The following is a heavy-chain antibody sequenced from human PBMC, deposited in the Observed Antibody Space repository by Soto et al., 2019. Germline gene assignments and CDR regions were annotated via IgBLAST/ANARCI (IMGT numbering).Heavy chain of an antibody. D-gene: IGHD6-13*01. J-gene: IGHJ6*03. Sequence: QVQLVESGGGLVKPGGSLRLSCAASGFTFSDYYMSWIRQAPGKGLEWVSYISSSGSTIYYADSVKGRFTISRDNAKNSLYLQMHSLRAEDTAVYYCARVAAAGTDYYYYYYYMDVWGKGTTVTVSS. V-gene: IGHV3-11*01. CDR1: GFTFSDYY. CDR2: ISSSGSTI. CDR3: ARVAAAGTDYYYYYYYMDV.